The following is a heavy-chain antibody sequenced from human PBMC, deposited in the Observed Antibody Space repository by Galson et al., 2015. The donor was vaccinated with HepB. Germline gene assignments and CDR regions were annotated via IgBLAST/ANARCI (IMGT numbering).Heavy chain of an antibody. CDR1: GFTFSNYW. CDR3: VVAYSGGWYGYFQQ. D-gene: IGHD6-19*01. V-gene: IGHV3-74*01. J-gene: IGHJ1*01. Sequence: SLRLSCAASGFTFSNYWMHWVRQAPGQGLVWVSRISGDGSSITYAASVTGRFTISRDNARNTLYLQMNTLRVDDTAVNYCVVAYSGGWYGYFQQWGQGTMVTVSS. CDR2: ISGDGSSI.